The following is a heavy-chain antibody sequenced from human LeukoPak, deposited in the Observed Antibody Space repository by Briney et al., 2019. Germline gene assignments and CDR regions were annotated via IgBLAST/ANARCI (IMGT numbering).Heavy chain of an antibody. CDR3: ATDWFGSRGYYYYGMDV. CDR2: FDPEDGET. CDR1: GYTLTELS. Sequence: GASVKVSCKVSGYTLTELSMHWVRQAPGKGLEWVGGFDPEDGETIYAQKFQGRVTMTEDTSTDTAYMELSSLRSEDTAVYYCATDWFGSRGYYYYGMDVWGQGTTVTVSS. V-gene: IGHV1-24*01. J-gene: IGHJ6*02. D-gene: IGHD3-16*01.